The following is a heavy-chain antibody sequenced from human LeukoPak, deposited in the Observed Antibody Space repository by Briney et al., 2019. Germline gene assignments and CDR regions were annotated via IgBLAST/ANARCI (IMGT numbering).Heavy chain of an antibody. CDR2: ISDSGTIT. CDR1: GFAFSNLA. CDR3: ARDKSVGATPLDY. V-gene: IGHV3-23*01. Sequence: GGSLRLSCAASGFAFSNLAMGRVRQAPGKGLEWVSVISDSGTITYYADSVKGRFTISRDNSKNTLFLQMNSLRAEDTAVYYCARDKSVGATPLDYWGQGTLVTVSS. J-gene: IGHJ4*02. D-gene: IGHD1-26*01.